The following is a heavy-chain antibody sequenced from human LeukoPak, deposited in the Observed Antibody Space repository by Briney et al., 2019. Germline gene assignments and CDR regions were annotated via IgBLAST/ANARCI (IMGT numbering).Heavy chain of an antibody. Sequence: ASVKVSCKASGYTFTSYGISWLRPAPGQGLAWMGWISVYTGKTYYAPKFQGRVAMAADTSTTTADVELRSLTSDDTAIYFCARNYGGNHYAFDYWGQGTLVTVSS. CDR2: ISVYTGKT. D-gene: IGHD2-15*01. CDR1: GYTFTSYG. V-gene: IGHV1-18*01. CDR3: ARNYGGNHYAFDY. J-gene: IGHJ4*02.